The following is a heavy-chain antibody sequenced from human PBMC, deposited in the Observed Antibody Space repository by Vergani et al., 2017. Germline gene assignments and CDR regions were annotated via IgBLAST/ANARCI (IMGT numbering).Heavy chain of an antibody. J-gene: IGHJ4*02. CDR3: VRGPLPAIPAMFDS. CDR1: GFSFDDHG. CDR2: ISWNGETK. D-gene: IGHD2-2*01. Sequence: EVLLADSGGRMVRPGGSLRLSCAASGFSFDDHGMGWVRQVPGKGLEWVSEISWNGETKNYADSVQGRFIISRDNAKNSLYLQMRTLRPEDTALYYCVRGPLPAIPAMFDSWGQGTLVTVSS. V-gene: IGHV3-20*04.